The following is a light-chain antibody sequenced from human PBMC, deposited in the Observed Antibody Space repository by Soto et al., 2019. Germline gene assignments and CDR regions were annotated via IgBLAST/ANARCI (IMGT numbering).Light chain of an antibody. V-gene: IGLV2-8*01. Sequence: QSVLTQPPSASGSPGQSVTISCTGTSSDIGAYNYVSWYQRHPGKPPRLVLYEVSERPSGVPDRFSGSKSANTASLTVSGLQAEDEADYFCSSYAGSNSIFGGGTKVTVL. CDR3: SSYAGSNSI. CDR1: SSDIGAYNY. J-gene: IGLJ2*01. CDR2: EVS.